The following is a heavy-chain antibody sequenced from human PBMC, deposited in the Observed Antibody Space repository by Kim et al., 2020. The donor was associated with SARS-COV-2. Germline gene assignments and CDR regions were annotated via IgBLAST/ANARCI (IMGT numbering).Heavy chain of an antibody. J-gene: IGHJ6*01. CDR3: ARDGGKYGGYYYGMDV. D-gene: IGHD3-16*01. CDR1: GFTFSSYE. Sequence: GGSLRLSCAASGFTFSSYEMIWVRQAPGKGLEWVSYISSGGGTLYYADSVKGRFTISRDNAKNSLSLQMNSLRVEDTAVYYCARDGGKYGGYYYGMDVWG. CDR2: ISSGGGTL. V-gene: IGHV3-48*03.